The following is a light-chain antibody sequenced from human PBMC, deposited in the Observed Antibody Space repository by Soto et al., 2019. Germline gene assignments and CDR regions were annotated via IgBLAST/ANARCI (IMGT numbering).Light chain of an antibody. CDR1: QSISVW. CDR2: KAS. V-gene: IGKV1-5*03. CDR3: QQYYSYST. J-gene: IGKJ2*01. Sequence: DIQMTQSPSTLSGSVGDRVTTTCRASQSISVWLAWYQQKPGKAPNLLISKASSLESGVPSRFSGSGSGTEFTLTISSLQPDDFATYYCQQYYSYSTFGQGTKVDIK.